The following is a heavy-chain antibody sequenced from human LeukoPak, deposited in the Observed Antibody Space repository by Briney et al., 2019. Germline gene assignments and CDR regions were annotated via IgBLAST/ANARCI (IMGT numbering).Heavy chain of an antibody. V-gene: IGHV3-21*01. J-gene: IGHJ6*03. D-gene: IGHD2-2*01. CDR3: ARSGGYCSSTTCDAYYFYMDV. CDR2: ISSGSSFI. CDR1: GFTFSSYA. Sequence: GGSLRLSCAASGFTFSSYAMNWVRQAPGKGLEWVSSISSGSSFINYADSVKGRFTISRDNAKNSLYLQMNSLRAEDTAVYYCARSGGYCSSTTCDAYYFYMDVWGKGTTVTVSS.